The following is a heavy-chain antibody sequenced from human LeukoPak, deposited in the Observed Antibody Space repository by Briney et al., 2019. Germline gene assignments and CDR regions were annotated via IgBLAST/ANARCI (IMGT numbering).Heavy chain of an antibody. D-gene: IGHD6-6*01. CDR3: ARRPDGTSHFDY. J-gene: IGHJ4*02. CDR2: VYYSGST. V-gene: IGHV4-59*08. Sequence: KPSETLSLTCTVSGGSIRSYFWSWIRQPPGKGLEWIGYVYYSGSTNYNPSLKSRFTISVDTSKKQFSLKLSSVTAADTAVYYCARRPDGTSHFDYWGQGTLVTVSS. CDR1: GGSIRSYF.